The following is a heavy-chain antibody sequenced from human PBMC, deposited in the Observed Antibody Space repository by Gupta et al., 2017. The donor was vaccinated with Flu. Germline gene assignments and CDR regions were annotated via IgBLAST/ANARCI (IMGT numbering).Heavy chain of an antibody. CDR1: GFSLSSYE. V-gene: IGHV3-48*03. CDR3: ARFGTALSRAGYYYYGMDV. CDR2: ISSSGSTI. J-gene: IGHJ6*02. D-gene: IGHD3-10*01. Sequence: EVQMVESGGGLVQPGGSLRLSCAASGFSLSSYEMNWVRQAPGTGLEWVSYISSSGSTIYYADSVKGRFTISRDNAKNSLYLQMNSLRAEDTAVYYCARFGTALSRAGYYYYGMDVWGQGTTVTVSS.